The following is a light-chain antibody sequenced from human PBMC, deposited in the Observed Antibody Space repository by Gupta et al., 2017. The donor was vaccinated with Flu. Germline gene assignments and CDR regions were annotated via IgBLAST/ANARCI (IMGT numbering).Light chain of an antibody. CDR1: QGISSW. CDR2: DAA. J-gene: IGKJ5*01. CDR3: QQPNSFPLIT. Sequence: DIQMTQSPASVSASVGDRVTISCRASQGISSWLAWYQQKPAKAPKRLIYDAASLQSGVPSRFSGGGGGTDVSITISSRQQEDFAAYYCQQPNSFPLITFGQGTRLEIK. V-gene: IGKV1-12*01.